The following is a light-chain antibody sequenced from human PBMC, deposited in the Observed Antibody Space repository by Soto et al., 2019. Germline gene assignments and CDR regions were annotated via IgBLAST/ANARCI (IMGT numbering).Light chain of an antibody. Sequence: QSALTQPRSVSGSPGQSVTISCTGTSSDVGGYNYVSWYQQHPGKAPKLMIYDVSKRPSGVPDRFSGSKSGNTASLTISGLQAEDEADYYCCSYAGTKIVLFGTATKLTVL. CDR3: CSYAGTKIVL. V-gene: IGLV2-11*01. J-gene: IGLJ1*01. CDR2: DVS. CDR1: SSDVGGYNY.